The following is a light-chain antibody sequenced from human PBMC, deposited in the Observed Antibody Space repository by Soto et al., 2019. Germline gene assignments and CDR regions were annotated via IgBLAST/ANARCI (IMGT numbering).Light chain of an antibody. V-gene: IGKV1-5*01. CDR2: DVS. J-gene: IGKJ1*01. CDR3: QQYTNYPWT. Sequence: DIQMTQSPPTLSASVGDRVTITCRASQSISNWLACYQQRPGKAPNLLIYDVSSLESGVPSRFSGSGSGTEFTLTISSLQPDDFATYYCQQYTNYPWTFGQGTKV. CDR1: QSISNW.